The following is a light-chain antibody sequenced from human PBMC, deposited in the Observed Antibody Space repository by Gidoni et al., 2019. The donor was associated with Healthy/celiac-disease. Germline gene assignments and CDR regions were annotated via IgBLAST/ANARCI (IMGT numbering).Light chain of an antibody. J-gene: IGKJ5*01. CDR3: QQYYGTPIT. Sequence: DIVMTQSPDSLAGSLGEGATINCKSSQSIFYSSNNKNYLAWYQQKPGQPPKLLIYWASTRKSGVPDRFSGSGSGTDFTLTISSLQAEDVAVYYCQQYYGTPITFGQGTRLEIK. V-gene: IGKV4-1*01. CDR2: WAS. CDR1: QSIFYSSNNKNY.